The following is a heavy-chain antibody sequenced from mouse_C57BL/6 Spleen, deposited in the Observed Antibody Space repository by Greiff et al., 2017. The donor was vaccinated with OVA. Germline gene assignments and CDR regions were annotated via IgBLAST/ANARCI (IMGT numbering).Heavy chain of an antibody. J-gene: IGHJ3*01. V-gene: IGHV14-2*01. CDR2: IDPEDGET. CDR1: GFNIKDYY. CDR3: AREAVPYVAWFAY. Sequence: VHVKQSGAELVKPGASVKLSCTASGFNIKDYYMHWVKQRTEQGLEWIGRIDPEDGETKYAPKFQGKATITADTSSNTAYLQLSSLTSEDTAVYYCAREAVPYVAWFAYWGQGTLVTVSA.